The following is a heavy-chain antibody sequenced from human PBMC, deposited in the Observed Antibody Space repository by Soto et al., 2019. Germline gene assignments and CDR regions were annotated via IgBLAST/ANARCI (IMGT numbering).Heavy chain of an antibody. J-gene: IGHJ4*02. V-gene: IGHV3-23*01. D-gene: IGHD6-13*01. Sequence: GGSLRLSCAASGFTFSQYSINWVRQSPGKGLEWVSVISGSVGSTYYADSVKGRFTITRDNSKNTLYLQMNSQRAEDTAVYYCAKAGGAAGTVDYFDYWGQGTLVTVSS. CDR3: AKAGGAAGTVDYFDY. CDR2: ISGSVGST. CDR1: GFTFSQYS.